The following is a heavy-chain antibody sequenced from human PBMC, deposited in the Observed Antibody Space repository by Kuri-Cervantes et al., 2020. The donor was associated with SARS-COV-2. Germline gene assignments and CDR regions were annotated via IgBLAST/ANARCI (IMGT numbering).Heavy chain of an antibody. D-gene: IGHD2-8*01. CDR3: ARQYCTNGVCYTPFDY. V-gene: IGHV4-59*08. J-gene: IGHJ4*02. Sequence: SETLSLSCTVSGGSISSYYWSWIRQPPGKGLEWIGYIYYSGSTNYNPSLKSRVTISVDTSKNQFSLKLSSVTAADTAVYYRARQYCTNGVCYTPFDYWGQGTLVTVSS. CDR2: IYYSGST. CDR1: GGSISSYY.